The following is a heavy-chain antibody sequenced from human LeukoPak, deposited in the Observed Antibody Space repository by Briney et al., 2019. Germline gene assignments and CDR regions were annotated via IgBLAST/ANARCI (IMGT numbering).Heavy chain of an antibody. CDR1: GIIYGTYA. D-gene: IGHD3-3*01. J-gene: IGHJ4*02. V-gene: IGHV3-48*04. CDR3: ARDFWSGYYTED. Sequence: GGSVRLSCEFCGIIYGTYAMKWVRQAPGKGLEWISYISGSSSGSTSIIHYADSVKGRFTISRDNAKNSLHLQMDSLSAEDTAVYYCARDFWSGYYTEDWGQGALVIVSS. CDR2: ISGSSSGSTSII.